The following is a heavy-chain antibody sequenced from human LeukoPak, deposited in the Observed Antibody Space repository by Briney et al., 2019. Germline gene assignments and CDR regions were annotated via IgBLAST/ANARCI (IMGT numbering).Heavy chain of an antibody. V-gene: IGHV3-53*01. CDR1: GLTVSSKY. Sequence: GGSLRLSCVASGLTVSSKYMSWVRQAPGKGLEWVSVMYNNGNKHYADSVKGRFTISGDNSRNTLYLQMNSLRVEDTAVYYCAKGHTDYGTGFDCWGQGTLVIVSS. CDR3: AKGHTDYGTGFDC. CDR2: MYNNGNK. D-gene: IGHD4-17*01. J-gene: IGHJ4*02.